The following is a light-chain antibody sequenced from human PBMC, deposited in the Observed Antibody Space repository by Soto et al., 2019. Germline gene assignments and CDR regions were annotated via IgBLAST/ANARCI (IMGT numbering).Light chain of an antibody. V-gene: IGKV1-39*01. CDR2: SVS. J-gene: IGKJ1*01. CDR3: QQSYSTAWT. Sequence: DIQMTQSPSSLSASVGDRVTITCRASQNISKYLNWYQQRAGKAPNLLIYSVSTLESWVTSRFSGSGSGTYFTLTVSSLQPEDFGSDYCQQSYSTAWTFGQGTRVDIK. CDR1: QNISKY.